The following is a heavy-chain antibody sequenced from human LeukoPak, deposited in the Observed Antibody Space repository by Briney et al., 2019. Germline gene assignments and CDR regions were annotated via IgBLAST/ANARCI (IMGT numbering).Heavy chain of an antibody. D-gene: IGHD3-10*01. CDR3: AREAMVRGVRGYYFDY. CDR2: ISAYNGNT. Sequence: ASVKVSCKASGYTFTSYGISWVRQAPGQGLEWMGWISAYNGNTNYAQKLQGRVTMTTDTSTSTAYMELRSLRSDDMAVYYCAREAMVRGVRGYYFDYWGQGTLVTVSS. V-gene: IGHV1-18*03. J-gene: IGHJ4*02. CDR1: GYTFTSYG.